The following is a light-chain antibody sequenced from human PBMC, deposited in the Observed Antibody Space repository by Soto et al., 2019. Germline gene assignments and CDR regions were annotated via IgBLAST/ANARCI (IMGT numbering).Light chain of an antibody. CDR2: GTS. CDR1: QSVSTN. V-gene: IGKV3-15*01. J-gene: IGKJ1*01. Sequence: EIVMTQSPVTLSVSPGERATLSCRASQSVSTNLAWYQQKPGQPPRLLIHGTSTRATGIPARFSGSGYGTEFTLTISSLQSEDFAVYYCLQYHYWWTFGQGTKVDI. CDR3: LQYHYWWT.